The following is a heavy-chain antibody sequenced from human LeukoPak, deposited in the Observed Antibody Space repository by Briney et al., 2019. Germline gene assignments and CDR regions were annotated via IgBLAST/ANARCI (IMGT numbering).Heavy chain of an antibody. D-gene: IGHD6-13*01. V-gene: IGHV4-59*01. CDR2: IYYSGST. CDR1: GGSISSYY. CDR3: ARSGLYSSTWYLDY. Sequence: SETLSLTCTVSGGSISSYYWSWIRQPPGKGLEWIGYIYYSGSTNYNPSLKSRVTISVDTSKNQFSLKLSSVTAADTAVYYCARSGLYSSTWYLDYWGQGTLVTVSS. J-gene: IGHJ4*02.